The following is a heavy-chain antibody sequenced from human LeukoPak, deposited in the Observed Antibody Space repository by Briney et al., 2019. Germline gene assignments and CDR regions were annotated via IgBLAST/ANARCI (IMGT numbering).Heavy chain of an antibody. CDR3: ARPAYSGSYPFDY. D-gene: IGHD1-26*01. Sequence: SATLSLTCTVSGGSISSSSYYWGWIRQPPGKGLEWIGSIYYSGSTYYNPSLKSRVTISVDTSKNQFSLKLGSVTAADTAVYYCARPAYSGSYPFDYWGQGTLVTVSS. CDR2: IYYSGST. V-gene: IGHV4-39*01. J-gene: IGHJ4*02. CDR1: GGSISSSSYY.